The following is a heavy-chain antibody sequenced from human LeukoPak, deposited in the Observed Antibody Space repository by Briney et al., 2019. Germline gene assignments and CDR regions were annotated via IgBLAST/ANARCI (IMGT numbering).Heavy chain of an antibody. D-gene: IGHD3-9*01. CDR2: ISSSGATI. Sequence: GGSLRLSCAASGFTFSDYYMSWIRQARGKGLEWVSYISSSGATIYYADSVKGRFTISRDNAKNSLYLQMNSLRAEDTAVYYCARGPDYDISRGFVYFDYWGQGTLVTVSS. V-gene: IGHV3-11*01. J-gene: IGHJ4*02. CDR1: GFTFSDYY. CDR3: ARGPDYDISRGFVYFDY.